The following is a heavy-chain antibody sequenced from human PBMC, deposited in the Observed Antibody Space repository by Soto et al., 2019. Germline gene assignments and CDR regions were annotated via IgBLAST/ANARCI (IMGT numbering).Heavy chain of an antibody. V-gene: IGHV4-61*01. J-gene: IGHJ4*02. CDR1: GGSFKGGSYS. CDR2: VYHTGRT. Sequence: SETLSLTCTVSGGSFKGGSYSWSWIRQPPGKGLEWIGYVYHTGRTGYNPSLKSRVSISMDTSKNQFSLNLDSVTAADTAVYFCARDFAYFDSWGQGTLVTV. D-gene: IGHD3-3*01. CDR3: ARDFAYFDS.